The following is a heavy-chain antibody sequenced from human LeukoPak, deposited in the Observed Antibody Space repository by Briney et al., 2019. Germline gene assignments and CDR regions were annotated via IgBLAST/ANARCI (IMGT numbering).Heavy chain of an antibody. V-gene: IGHV3-64*01. CDR2: ISSTGGNT. CDR3: ARSRGLDLRYYYYMDV. J-gene: IGHJ6*03. CDR1: GFTFSGYA. Sequence: GGSLRLSCAASGFTFSGYAMHWVRQAPGKGLEYVSTISSTGGNTYYANSMKGRFTISRDNSKNTLSLQMGSLRAEDMAVYYCARSRGLDLRYYYYMDVWGKGTTVTVSS. D-gene: IGHD3-10*01.